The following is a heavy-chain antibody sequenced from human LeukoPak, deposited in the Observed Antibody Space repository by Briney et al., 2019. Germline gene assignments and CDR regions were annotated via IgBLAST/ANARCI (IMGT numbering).Heavy chain of an antibody. V-gene: IGHV4-34*01. Sequence: PSETLSLTCTVSGGSISSYYWSWIRQPPGKGLEWIGEINHSGSTNYNPSLKSRVTISVDTSKNQFSLKLSSVTAADTAVYYCAGNYDFWSGYSYWGQGTLVTVSS. D-gene: IGHD3-3*01. CDR2: INHSGST. CDR3: AGNYDFWSGYSY. CDR1: GGSISSYY. J-gene: IGHJ4*02.